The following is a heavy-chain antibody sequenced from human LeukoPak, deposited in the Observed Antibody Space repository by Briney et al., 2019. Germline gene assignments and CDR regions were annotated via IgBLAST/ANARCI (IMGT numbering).Heavy chain of an antibody. Sequence: SGGSLRLSCAASGFIVSSTYMSWVRQAPGKGLEWVSVIQSGGNTYYTDSMEGRFTISRDNSKNTLYLQMDSLRAEDTAVYFCARGAVGRGSNYWGQGTQVTVSS. CDR1: GFIVSSTY. J-gene: IGHJ4*02. CDR3: ARGAVGRGSNY. V-gene: IGHV3-66*01. D-gene: IGHD1-26*01. CDR2: IQSGGNT.